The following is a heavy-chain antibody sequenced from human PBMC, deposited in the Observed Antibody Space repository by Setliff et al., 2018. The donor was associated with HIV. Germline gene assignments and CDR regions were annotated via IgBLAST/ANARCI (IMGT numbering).Heavy chain of an antibody. Sequence: PGGSLRLSCAGSGFTFSNYGLSWVRQASGRGLEWVSAISASGANTYYADSVRGRFTISRDNSKNTLYLQMNSLRAEDTAVYYCAKNDNYYYYYMDVWGKGTTVTVSS. J-gene: IGHJ6*03. CDR3: AKNDNYYYYYMDV. D-gene: IGHD3-22*01. CDR1: GFTFSNYG. CDR2: ISASGANT. V-gene: IGHV3-23*01.